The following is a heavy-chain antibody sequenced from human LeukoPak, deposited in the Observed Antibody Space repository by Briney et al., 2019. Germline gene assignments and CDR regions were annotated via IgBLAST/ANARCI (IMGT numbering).Heavy chain of an antibody. Sequence: PGRSLRHSCTGSGFTFGDYAMSWVRQAPGKGLEWVGFTRSNTYGGTTEYAASVKGRFTISRDDSKSIGYLQMNSLKTEDTAVYYCTRARGYSYGSADYYFDYWGQGTLVTVSS. J-gene: IGHJ4*02. CDR2: TRSNTYGGTT. CDR1: GFTFGDYA. V-gene: IGHV3-49*04. D-gene: IGHD5-18*01. CDR3: TRARGYSYGSADYYFDY.